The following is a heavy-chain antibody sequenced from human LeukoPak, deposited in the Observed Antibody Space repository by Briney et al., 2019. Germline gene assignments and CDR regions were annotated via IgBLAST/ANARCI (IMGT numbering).Heavy chain of an antibody. V-gene: IGHV1-46*01. CDR2: INPSGGST. Sequence: ASVKVSCKASGYTFTSYYMHWVRQSPGQGLEWMGIINPSGGSTSYAQKFQGRVTITADKSTSTAYMELSSLRSEDTAVYYCASRYFRVVMEYYFDYWGQGTLVTVSS. J-gene: IGHJ4*02. D-gene: IGHD3-3*01. CDR3: ASRYFRVVMEYYFDY. CDR1: GYTFTSYY.